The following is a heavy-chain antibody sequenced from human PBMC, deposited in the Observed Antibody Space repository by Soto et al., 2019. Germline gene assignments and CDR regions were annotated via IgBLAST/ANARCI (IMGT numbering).Heavy chain of an antibody. J-gene: IGHJ6*02. CDR1: GFTCSIYG. CDR2: ISYDGSNK. Sequence: LRLSCAASGFTCSIYGMHWVRQAPGKGLEWVAVISYDGSNKYYADSVKGRFTISRDNSKNTLYLQMNSLRPEDTAVYYCAKVHCSSASCYPNYYYYYGMDVWGQGTTVTVSS. CDR3: AKVHCSSASCYPNYYYYYGMDV. D-gene: IGHD2-2*01. V-gene: IGHV3-30*18.